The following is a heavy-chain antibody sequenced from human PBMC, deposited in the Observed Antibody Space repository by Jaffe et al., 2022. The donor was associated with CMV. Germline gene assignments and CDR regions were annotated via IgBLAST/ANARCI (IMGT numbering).Heavy chain of an antibody. V-gene: IGHV3-7*01. CDR2: IKQDGSEG. D-gene: IGHD1-26*01. CDR1: GFTFSSYR. CDR3: ARDRTPVTSGSSGY. Sequence: EVQLVESGGGLVQPGGSLRLSCAASGFTFSSYRMSWVRQVPGKGLEWVANIKQDGSEGYYVDSVKGRFTISRDNAKNSLYLQMNSLRAEDTAVYYCARDRTPVTSGSSGYWGQGTLVTVSS. J-gene: IGHJ4*02.